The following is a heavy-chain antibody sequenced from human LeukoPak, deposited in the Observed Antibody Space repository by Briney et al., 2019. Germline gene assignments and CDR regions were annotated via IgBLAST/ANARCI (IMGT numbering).Heavy chain of an antibody. CDR2: ISVSSGST. J-gene: IGHJ5*02. Sequence: GGSLRLSCVASGFTLNNYAMSWVRQPPGKGLEWVSFISVSSGSTYYANSVKGRFTISRDNSRNTLYMEMNGLRAEDTAVYYCAKGFYFDPWGQGTLVTVSS. CDR1: GFTLNNYA. V-gene: IGHV3-23*01. CDR3: AKGFYFDP. D-gene: IGHD2/OR15-2a*01.